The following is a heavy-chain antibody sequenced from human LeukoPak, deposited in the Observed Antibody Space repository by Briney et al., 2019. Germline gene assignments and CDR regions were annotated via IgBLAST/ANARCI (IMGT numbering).Heavy chain of an antibody. D-gene: IGHD5-18*01. V-gene: IGHV4-4*07. CDR1: GGSISSYY. J-gene: IGHJ5*02. CDR2: IYTSGLT. CDR3: ARERRTAMSYNWCDP. Sequence: SETLALICTVSGGSISSYYWSWIRQPAGKGLEWIGRIYTSGLTNYNPSLKRRVTISLDKSKNQFSLKLSSVTDADTAVYYCARERRTAMSYNWCDPWGQGTLVTVSS.